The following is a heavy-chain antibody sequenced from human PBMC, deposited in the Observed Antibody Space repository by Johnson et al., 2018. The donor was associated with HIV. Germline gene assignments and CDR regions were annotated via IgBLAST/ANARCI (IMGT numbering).Heavy chain of an antibody. D-gene: IGHD3-22*01. CDR2: IRYDGSNK. Sequence: QVQLVESGGGVVQPGGSLRLSCAASGFTFSSYGMHWVRQAPGNGLEWVAFIRYDGSNKYYADSVKGRFTISRDNSKNTLYLQMNSLRAEDTAVYYCAKEQSVVVIGIGAFDIWGQGTMVTVSS. CDR3: AKEQSVVVIGIGAFDI. J-gene: IGHJ3*02. V-gene: IGHV3-30*02. CDR1: GFTFSSYG.